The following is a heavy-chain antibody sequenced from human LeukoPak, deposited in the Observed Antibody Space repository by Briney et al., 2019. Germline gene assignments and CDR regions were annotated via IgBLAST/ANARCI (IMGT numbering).Heavy chain of an antibody. Sequence: GGSLRLSCIASGFTFGDYGMIWFRQAPGKGLEWVVFIRSKPYGGTTEHAASVKDRFAISRDDSKSIAYLQMNSLKTEDTAVYYCSGAPRTLSRVVYFDYWGQGTLVTVSS. CDR2: IRSKPYGGTT. CDR1: GFTFGDYG. CDR3: SGAPRTLSRVVYFDY. D-gene: IGHD3-3*01. J-gene: IGHJ4*02. V-gene: IGHV3-49*03.